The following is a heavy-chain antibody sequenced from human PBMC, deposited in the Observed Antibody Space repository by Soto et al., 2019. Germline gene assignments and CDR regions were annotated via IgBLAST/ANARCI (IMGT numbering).Heavy chain of an antibody. CDR1: GGPISSYY. J-gene: IGHJ4*02. Sequence: LSLTCTVSGGPISSYYWSWIRQPAGKGLEWIGRTYTSGSTNYNPSLKSRVTMSVDTSKNQFSLKLSSVTAADTAVYYCASGGILIGFDYLGQGTLVTVSS. CDR2: TYTSGST. V-gene: IGHV4-4*07. CDR3: ASGGILIGFDY. D-gene: IGHD3-9*01.